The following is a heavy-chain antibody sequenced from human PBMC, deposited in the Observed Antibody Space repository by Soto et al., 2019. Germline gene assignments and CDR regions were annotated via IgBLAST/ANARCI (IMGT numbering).Heavy chain of an antibody. CDR2: IIPIFGTA. Sequence: QVQLVQSGAEVKKPGSSVKVSCKASGGTFSSYAISWVRQAPGQGLEWMGGIIPIFGTANYAQKFQGRGTITADESTSTAYMELSSLRSEDTAVYYCARENCGGDCYYYYGMDVWGQGTTVTVSS. CDR3: ARENCGGDCYYYYGMDV. CDR1: GGTFSSYA. J-gene: IGHJ6*02. V-gene: IGHV1-69*01. D-gene: IGHD2-21*02.